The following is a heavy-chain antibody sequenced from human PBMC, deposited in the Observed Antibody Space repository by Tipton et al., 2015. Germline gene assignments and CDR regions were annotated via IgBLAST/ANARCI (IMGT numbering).Heavy chain of an antibody. CDR2: ISYSGTP. Sequence: TLSLTCTVSGGSIGNYYWNWIRQPPGKGLEWIGYISYSGTPNYNPSLRSRVTISVDAPKNQFSLQLSSITAADTAVYYCARDHSGPLYYGLDVWGRGTTVTVSS. V-gene: IGHV4-59*12. J-gene: IGHJ6*02. CDR1: GGSIGNYY. CDR3: ARDHSGPLYYGLDV. D-gene: IGHD1-26*01.